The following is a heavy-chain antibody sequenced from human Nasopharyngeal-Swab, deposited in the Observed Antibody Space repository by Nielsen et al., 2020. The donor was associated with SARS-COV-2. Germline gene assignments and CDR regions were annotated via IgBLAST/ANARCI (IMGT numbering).Heavy chain of an antibody. V-gene: IGHV4-59*01. CDR3: ARVFKESSFSSSSGPFDY. D-gene: IGHD6-6*01. CDR2: IYYSGST. CDR1: GGSISSYY. J-gene: IGHJ4*02. Sequence: SETLSLTCTVSGGSISSYYWSWIRQPPGKGLEWIGYIYYSGSTNYNPSLKSRVTISVDTSKNQFSLKLCSVTAADTAVYYCARVFKESSFSSSSGPFDYWGQGTLVTFSS.